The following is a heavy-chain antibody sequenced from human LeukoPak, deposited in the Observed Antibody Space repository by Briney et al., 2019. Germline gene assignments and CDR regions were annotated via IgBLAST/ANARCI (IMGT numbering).Heavy chain of an antibody. D-gene: IGHD6-19*01. J-gene: IGHJ4*02. Sequence: ASVKVSCKASGGTFSSYAISWVRQAPGQGLEWMGGIIPIFGTANYAQKFQGRVTITADESTSTAYMELSSLRSEDTAVYYCARDLPLAVADRGFDYWGQGTLVTVSS. CDR2: IIPIFGTA. CDR1: GGTFSSYA. V-gene: IGHV1-69*13. CDR3: ARDLPLAVADRGFDY.